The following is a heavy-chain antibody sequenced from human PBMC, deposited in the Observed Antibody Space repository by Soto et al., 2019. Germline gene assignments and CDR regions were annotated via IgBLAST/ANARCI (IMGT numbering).Heavy chain of an antibody. CDR2: VTHSGTA. CDR3: ARIHWAQSSLDY. V-gene: IGHV4-30-2*01. Sequence: PSETLSLTCAVSGGSVDSGAFSLSWIRQPPGKGLEWIGYVTHSGTAYSIPSLNGRLTLSVDSSQTQFSLKLTSVTAADSAFYYCARIHWAQSSLDYWGRGILVTVSS. D-gene: IGHD6-19*01. CDR1: GGSVDSGAFS. J-gene: IGHJ4*02.